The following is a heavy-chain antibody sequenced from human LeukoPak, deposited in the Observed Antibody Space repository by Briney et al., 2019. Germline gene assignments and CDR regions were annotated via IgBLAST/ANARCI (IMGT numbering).Heavy chain of an antibody. Sequence: PSQTLSLTCTVSGGSISSGDYYWSWIRQPPGKGVGWIGYIYYSGSTYYNPSLKSRVTISVDTSKNQFSLKLSSVTAADTAVYYCARAPYCSSTSCYIGHYYYYMDVWGKGTTVTVSS. D-gene: IGHD2-2*02. CDR3: ARAPYCSSTSCYIGHYYYYMDV. J-gene: IGHJ6*03. V-gene: IGHV4-30-4*08. CDR2: IYYSGST. CDR1: GGSISSGDYY.